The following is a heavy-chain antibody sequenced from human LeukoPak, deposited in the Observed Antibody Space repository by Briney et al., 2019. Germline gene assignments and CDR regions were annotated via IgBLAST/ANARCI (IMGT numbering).Heavy chain of an antibody. J-gene: IGHJ4*02. CDR2: INPNSGGT. CDR1: GYTFTGYY. D-gene: IGHD1-26*01. CDR3: ARDRRSMGATRFDY. V-gene: IGHV1-2*02. Sequence: GASVKVSCKASGYTFTGYYMHWVRQAPGQGLEWMGWINPNSGGTNYAQKFQGRVTMTRDTSISTAYMELSRLRSDDTAVYYCARDRRSMGATRFDYWGQGTLVTVSS.